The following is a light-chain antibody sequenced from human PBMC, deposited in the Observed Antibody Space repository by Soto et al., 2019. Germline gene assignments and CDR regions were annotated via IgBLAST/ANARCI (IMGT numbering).Light chain of an antibody. CDR2: TTS. V-gene: IGKV1-39*01. Sequence: DIQMTQSPSSLSASVGDRVAITCRASQSVSIYLNWYQQKPGKAPKLLIYTTSSLQSGVPSRFSGSGSGTDFTLTISSLQPEDFATYYCRQSYTTPITFGQGTRLEIK. CDR3: RQSYTTPIT. CDR1: QSVSIY. J-gene: IGKJ5*01.